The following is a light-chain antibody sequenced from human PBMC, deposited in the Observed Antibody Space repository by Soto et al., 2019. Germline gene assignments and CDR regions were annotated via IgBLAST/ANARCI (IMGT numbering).Light chain of an antibody. V-gene: IGKV3-20*01. J-gene: IGKJ1*01. CDR3: QQYCSSTRA. CDR1: ESVSDNY. Sequence: DIVLTQSPGTLSLSPGERATLSCRASESVSDNYLAWYQQKSGQAPRLLIYGASSRATGIPARFSGSGSGTDFTLTISSLEPEDFAVYYCQQYCSSTRAFGQGTKVEIK. CDR2: GAS.